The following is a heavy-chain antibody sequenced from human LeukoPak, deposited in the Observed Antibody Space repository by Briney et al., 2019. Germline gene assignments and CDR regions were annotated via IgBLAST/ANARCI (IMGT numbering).Heavy chain of an antibody. V-gene: IGHV3-23*01. Sequence: WGVLRLSCAASGFTFSSYAMSWVRQAPGKGLEWVSAISGSGGSTYYADSVKGRFTISRDNSKNTLYLQMNSLRAEDTAVYYCAKDGGSYDFWSGYLNWFDPWGQGTLVTVSS. CDR3: AKDGGSYDFWSGYLNWFDP. D-gene: IGHD3-3*01. J-gene: IGHJ5*02. CDR1: GFTFSSYA. CDR2: ISGSGGST.